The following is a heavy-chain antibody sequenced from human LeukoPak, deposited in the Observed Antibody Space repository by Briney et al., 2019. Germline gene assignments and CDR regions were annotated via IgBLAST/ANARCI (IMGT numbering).Heavy chain of an antibody. V-gene: IGHV3-30*03. CDR2: ISYDGTYE. J-gene: IGHJ4*02. D-gene: IGHD3-22*01. Sequence: GGSLRLSCEASGFAFSSYWMTWVRQAPGKGLEWVAVISYDGTYEKYTDSVKGRFTISRDKSKNTLYLQMNSLRAEDTAAYYCARGRGDSSGYYAYFDYWGQGTLVTVSS. CDR1: GFAFSSYW. CDR3: ARGRGDSSGYYAYFDY.